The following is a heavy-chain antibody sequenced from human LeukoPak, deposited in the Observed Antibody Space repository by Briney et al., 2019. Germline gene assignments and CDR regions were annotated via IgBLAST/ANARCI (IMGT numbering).Heavy chain of an antibody. CDR1: GGSISGNY. V-gene: IGHV4-59*01. CDR3: ARGFHAQDF. Sequence: SETLSLTCTVSGGSISGNYWSWIRQPPGKGLEWIGYIYYSGSTNYNPPLKSRVTMSVDTSKNQFSLKLSSVTAADTAVYYCARGFHAQDFWGQGTLVTVSS. J-gene: IGHJ4*02. CDR2: IYYSGST.